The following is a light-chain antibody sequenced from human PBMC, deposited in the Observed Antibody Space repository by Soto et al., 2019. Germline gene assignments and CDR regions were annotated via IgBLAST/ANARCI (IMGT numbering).Light chain of an antibody. V-gene: IGKV1-5*01. Sequence: DIQMTQSPSTLSAPVGDGVTITCRASQSISTWLAWYQQKPGNAPKLLIFDASNLESGVPSRFSGSGSGTEFTLTIDSLQPDDFATYYCQQYNSDSRTFGQGTKVDIK. J-gene: IGKJ1*01. CDR1: QSISTW. CDR3: QQYNSDSRT. CDR2: DAS.